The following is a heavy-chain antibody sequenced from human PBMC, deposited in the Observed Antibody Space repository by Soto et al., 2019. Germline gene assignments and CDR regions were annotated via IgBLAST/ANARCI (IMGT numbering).Heavy chain of an antibody. D-gene: IGHD6-19*01. V-gene: IGHV1-46*01. CDR2: FNPSGLST. CDR3: AKVTHRCPIAVAGPLGS. Sequence: QVHLVQSGAEVKKPGASVNVSCQASGSITNHHMHWVRQAPGQGLEWMGIFNPSGLSTTYAQKFQGRVTSTRDTSTSTVYMELSSLTSEDTAVYFCAKVTHRCPIAVAGPLGSWGQGTLVIVSS. CDR1: GSITNHH. J-gene: IGHJ4*02.